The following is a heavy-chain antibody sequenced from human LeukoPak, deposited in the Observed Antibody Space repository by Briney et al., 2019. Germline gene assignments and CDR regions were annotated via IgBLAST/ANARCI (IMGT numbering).Heavy chain of an antibody. CDR3: AKGFYDCSGSWCPQYYYYMDV. CDR2: IRYDGSER. Sequence: GGSLRLSCAASGFTFSYYGMHWVRQAPGKGLEWVTFIRYDGSERYYADSVKGRFTISRDNSRNTVDLQMNSLRAEDTAVYYCAKGFYDCSGSWCPQYYYYMDVWGMGTTVTVSS. CDR1: GFTFSYYG. J-gene: IGHJ6*03. V-gene: IGHV3-30*02. D-gene: IGHD2-15*01.